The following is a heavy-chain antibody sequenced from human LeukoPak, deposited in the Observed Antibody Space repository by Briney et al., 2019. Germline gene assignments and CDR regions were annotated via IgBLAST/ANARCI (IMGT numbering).Heavy chain of an antibody. V-gene: IGHV5-51*01. CDR2: IYPGDSDT. Sequence: GESLKISCKGFGFTFNTFYWIAWVRQMPGKGLEWMGIIYPGDSDTRYSPSFQGQVTISADKSISTAYLHWNSLKATDTAIYYCARTKNLRSYFDCWGQGTLVTVSS. J-gene: IGHJ4*02. CDR3: ARTKNLRSYFDC. CDR1: GFTFNTFYW. D-gene: IGHD4-17*01.